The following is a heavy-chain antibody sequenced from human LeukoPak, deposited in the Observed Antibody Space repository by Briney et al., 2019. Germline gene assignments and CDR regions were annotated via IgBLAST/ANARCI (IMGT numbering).Heavy chain of an antibody. Sequence: PSETLSLTCTVSGGSISSYYRSWIRQPPGKGLEWIGYIYYSGSTNYNPSLKSRVTISVDTSKNQFSLKLSSVTAADTAVYYCARTVSVGTSYPYFDYWGQGTLVTVSS. J-gene: IGHJ4*02. CDR3: ARTVSVGTSYPYFDY. CDR1: GGSISSYY. D-gene: IGHD2-2*01. V-gene: IGHV4-59*01. CDR2: IYYSGST.